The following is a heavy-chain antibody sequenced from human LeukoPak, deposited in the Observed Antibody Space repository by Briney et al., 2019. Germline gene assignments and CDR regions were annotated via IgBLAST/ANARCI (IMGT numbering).Heavy chain of an antibody. CDR1: GDSVSSNSAA. D-gene: IGHD4-23*01. CDR2: TYYRSKWYN. CDR3: ARVFDDYGGNSESGAFDI. J-gene: IGHJ3*02. V-gene: IGHV6-1*01. Sequence: SQTLSLTCAISGDSVSSNSAAWNWIRQSPSRGLEWLGRTYYRSKWYNDYAVSVKSRITINPDTSKNQFSLQPNSVTPEDTAVYYCARVFDDYGGNSESGAFDIWGQGTMVTVSS.